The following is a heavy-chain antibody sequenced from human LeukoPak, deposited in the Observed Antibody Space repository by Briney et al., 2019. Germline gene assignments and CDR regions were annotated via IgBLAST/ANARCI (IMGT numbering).Heavy chain of an antibody. CDR1: GFTFSSYA. CDR3: VRDLLGYCSDMSCYLDY. CDR2: ISYDGSNK. Sequence: GGSLRLSCAASGFTFSSYAMHWVRQAPGKGLEWVAVISYDGSNKYYADSVKGRFTVSRDNAKNSLYLQMNSLRDEDTAVYYCVRDLLGYCSDMSCYLDYWGQGTLVTVSS. D-gene: IGHD2-15*01. J-gene: IGHJ4*02. V-gene: IGHV3-30-3*01.